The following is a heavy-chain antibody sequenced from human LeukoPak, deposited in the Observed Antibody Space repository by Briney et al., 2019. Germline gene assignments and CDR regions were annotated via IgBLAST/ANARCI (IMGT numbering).Heavy chain of an antibody. Sequence: GSLRLSCAASGFTFSSYHWVRQAPGKGLVWVSRINSDGSSTDYADSVKGRFTISRDNAKNTLYLQMDSLRAEDTAVYYCSRDLEAAADPLDYWGQGTLVTVSS. J-gene: IGHJ4*02. CDR3: SRDLEAAADPLDY. V-gene: IGHV3-74*01. CDR2: INSDGSST. D-gene: IGHD6-13*01. CDR1: GFTFSSY.